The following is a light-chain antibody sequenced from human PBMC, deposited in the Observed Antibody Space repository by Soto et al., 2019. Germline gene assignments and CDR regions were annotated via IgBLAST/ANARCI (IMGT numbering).Light chain of an antibody. V-gene: IGLV2-14*01. CDR1: SSDVGAYNS. CDR3: SSYTSSSTLVV. CDR2: EVS. J-gene: IGLJ2*01. Sequence: QSALTQPASVSGSPGQSITISCTGTSSDVGAYNSVSWYQQHPGKAPKLMIYEVSNRPSGVSNRFSGSKSGNTASLTISGLQTEDEADSYCSSYTSSSTLVVFGGGTKLTVL.